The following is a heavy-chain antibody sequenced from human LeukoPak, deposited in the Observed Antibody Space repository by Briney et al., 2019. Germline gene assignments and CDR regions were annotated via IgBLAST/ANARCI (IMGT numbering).Heavy chain of an antibody. CDR1: GFTFSSYE. D-gene: IGHD3-10*01. CDR2: ITKSGSTI. Sequence: QSGGSLRLSCAASGFTFSSYEMNWVRQAPGKGLEWVSYITKSGSTIYYADSVKGRFTISRDNAKNTLYLQMNSLRVEDTAVYYCARDRGGSFDYWGQGTLVTVSS. CDR3: ARDRGGSFDY. J-gene: IGHJ4*02. V-gene: IGHV3-48*03.